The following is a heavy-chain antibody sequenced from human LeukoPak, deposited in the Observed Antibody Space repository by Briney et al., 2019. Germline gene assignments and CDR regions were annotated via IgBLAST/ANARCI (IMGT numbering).Heavy chain of an antibody. CDR2: IYPGDSDT. D-gene: IGHD5-24*01. V-gene: IGHV5-51*01. Sequence: GESLKISCKHSEYSFPNYCIGWVRQMPGKGLEWMGIIYPGDSDTRYSPSFQGQVTISADKSISTAYLQWSSLKASDTAMYYCVRRDGYGAYDIWGQGTMVTVSS. CDR1: EYSFPNYC. J-gene: IGHJ3*02. CDR3: VRRDGYGAYDI.